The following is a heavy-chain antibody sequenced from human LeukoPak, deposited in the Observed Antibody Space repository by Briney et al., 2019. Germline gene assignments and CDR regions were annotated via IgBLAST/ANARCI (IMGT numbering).Heavy chain of an antibody. CDR2: IYYSGST. CDR1: GGSISSGGYY. CDR3: ARGPLYYYDSSGPYYFDY. J-gene: IGHJ4*02. V-gene: IGHV4-31*03. Sequence: SQTLSLTCTVSGGSISSGGYYWGWIRQHPGKGLEWIGYIYYSGSTYYNPSLKSRVTISVDTSKNQFSLKLSSVTAADTAVYYCARGPLYYYDSSGPYYFDYWGQGTLVTVSS. D-gene: IGHD3-22*01.